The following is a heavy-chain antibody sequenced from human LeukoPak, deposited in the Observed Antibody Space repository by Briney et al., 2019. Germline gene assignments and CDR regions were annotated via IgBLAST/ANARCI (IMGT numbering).Heavy chain of an antibody. V-gene: IGHV1-69*04. CDR3: ARILTNDYGDY. CDR2: IIPILGIA. J-gene: IGHJ4*02. CDR1: GGTFSSYA. Sequence: ASVKVSCKASGGTFSSYAISWVRQAPGQGLEWMGRIIPILGIANYAQKFQGRVTITADESTSTAYMELSSLRSEDTAVYYCARILTNDYGDYWGQGTLVTVSS.